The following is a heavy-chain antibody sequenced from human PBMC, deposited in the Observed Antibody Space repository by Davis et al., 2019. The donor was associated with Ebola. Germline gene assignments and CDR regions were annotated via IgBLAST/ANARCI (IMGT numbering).Heavy chain of an antibody. CDR1: GFTFGSYG. J-gene: IGHJ6*04. CDR3: AKSGLSFGVVKYHYGMDV. CDR2: ISSSSLTT. Sequence: GGSLRLSCAASGFTFGSYGMNWVRQAPGKGLEWLSYISSSSLTTYSADSMKGRFTVSRDNAKNSLYLEMNSLRAEDTAVYYCAKSGLSFGVVKYHYGMDVWGKGTTVTVSS. D-gene: IGHD3-3*01. V-gene: IGHV3-48*01.